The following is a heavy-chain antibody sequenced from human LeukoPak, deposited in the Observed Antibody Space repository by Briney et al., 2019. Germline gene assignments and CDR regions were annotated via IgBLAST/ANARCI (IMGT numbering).Heavy chain of an antibody. Sequence: ASVKVSCKASGYTFNTYGITWVRQAPGQGLEWMGWISGYNGKTKYAQKIQDRVTMTTDTSTTTAYMELRSLRSDDTAVYYCARGYYGSGSYYIYYYYYMDVWGKGTTVTVSS. J-gene: IGHJ6*03. CDR3: ARGYYGSGSYYIYYYYYMDV. CDR2: ISGYNGKT. CDR1: GYTFNTYG. D-gene: IGHD3-10*01. V-gene: IGHV1-18*01.